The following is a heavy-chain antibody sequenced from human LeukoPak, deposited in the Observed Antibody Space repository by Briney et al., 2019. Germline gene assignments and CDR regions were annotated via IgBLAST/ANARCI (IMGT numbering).Heavy chain of an antibody. CDR2: IIPILGIA. CDR3: ASPEFICGGDCSAPPLPPIYYYYYGMDV. CDR1: GGTFSSYA. D-gene: IGHD2-21*02. Sequence: ASVKVSCKASGGTFSSYAISWVRQAPGQGLEWMGRIIPILGIANYAQKFQGRVTITADKSTSTAYMELRSLRSEDTAVYYCASPEFICGGDCSAPPLPPIYYYYYGMDVWGQGTTVTVSS. V-gene: IGHV1-69*04. J-gene: IGHJ6*02.